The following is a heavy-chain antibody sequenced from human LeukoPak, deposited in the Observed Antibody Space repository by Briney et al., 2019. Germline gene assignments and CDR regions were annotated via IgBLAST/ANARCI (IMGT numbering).Heavy chain of an antibody. V-gene: IGHV3-53*04. CDR1: GFTVSSNY. CDR2: TYSGGST. J-gene: IGHJ4*02. CDR3: ARAPPYTNYFFDY. Sequence: GGSLRLSCAASGFTVSSNYMSWVRQAPGKGLEWVSVTYSGGSTCYADSVKGRFTISRHNSKNTLYLQMNSLRAEDTAVYYCARAPPYTNYFFDYWGQGSLVTVSS. D-gene: IGHD2-8*01.